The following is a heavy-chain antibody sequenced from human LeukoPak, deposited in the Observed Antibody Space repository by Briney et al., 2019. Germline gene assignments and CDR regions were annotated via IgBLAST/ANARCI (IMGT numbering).Heavy chain of an antibody. V-gene: IGHV4-59*01. CDR1: GGSISSYY. CDR3: ARGVDIVVVPAPQFDL. CDR2: IYYSGST. D-gene: IGHD2-2*03. J-gene: IGHJ2*01. Sequence: PSETLSLTCTVSGGSISSYYWSWVRQPPGKGLEWMGYIYYSGSTNYNPSLKSRVTISVDTSKNQFSLKLSSVTAADTAVYYCARGVDIVVVPAPQFDLWGRGTLVTVSS.